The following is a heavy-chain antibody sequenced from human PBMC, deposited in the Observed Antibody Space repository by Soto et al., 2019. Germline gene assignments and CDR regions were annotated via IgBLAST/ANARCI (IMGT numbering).Heavy chain of an antibody. Sequence: EVHLLESGGDLVQSGGSLRLSCAASDFTFNGHGMSWVRQAPGRGLEWVSTIDSTGRNKHYADSVKGRFTISRDNSRNTLDLHMSRLRAEDTATYHCVPWVSAHFDYWGQGTPVTVSS. J-gene: IGHJ4*02. CDR3: VPWVSAHFDY. V-gene: IGHV3-23*01. CDR2: IDSTGRNK. D-gene: IGHD2-8*01. CDR1: DFTFNGHG.